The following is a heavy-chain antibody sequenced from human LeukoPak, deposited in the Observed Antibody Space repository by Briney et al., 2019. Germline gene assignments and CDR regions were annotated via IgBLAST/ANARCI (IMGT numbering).Heavy chain of an antibody. CDR2: IHYSGNT. Sequence: PSETLSLTCVVSGGSISNYYWSWIRQPPGKRLEWIGYIHYSGNTYYNPSLKSRVTISVDTSKNQFSLKLTSVTAADTAMYYCASLGMDVWGKGTTVTVSS. J-gene: IGHJ6*04. CDR3: ASLGMDV. CDR1: GGSISNYY. V-gene: IGHV4-59*13.